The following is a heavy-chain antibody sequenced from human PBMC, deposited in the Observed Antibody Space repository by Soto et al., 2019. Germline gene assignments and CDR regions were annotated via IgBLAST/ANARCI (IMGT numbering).Heavy chain of an antibody. CDR3: TRGPPRVQWFDP. J-gene: IGHJ5*02. Sequence: VSGGAVSSGTYYWSWIRQPPGKGLEWIGHIYFTGSTNYNPSLKSRVTMSLDTSRNQFSLKLSSVTAADTAVYYCTRGPPRVQWFDPWGLGTLVTVSS. CDR2: IYFTGST. V-gene: IGHV4-61*01. CDR1: GGAVSSGTYY.